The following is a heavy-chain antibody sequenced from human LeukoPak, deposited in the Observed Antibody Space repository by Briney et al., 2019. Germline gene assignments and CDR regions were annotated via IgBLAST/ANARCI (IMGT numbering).Heavy chain of an antibody. Sequence: GGSLRLSCAASGFTFSSYAMSWVRQAPGKGLEWVSTISGSGGSTYYADSVKGRFTISRDNSKDTLFLQMNSLRAEDTAVYYCAKEPTVTTLAYWGQGTLVTVSS. J-gene: IGHJ4*02. V-gene: IGHV3-23*01. D-gene: IGHD4-17*01. CDR2: ISGSGGST. CDR3: AKEPTVTTLAY. CDR1: GFTFSSYA.